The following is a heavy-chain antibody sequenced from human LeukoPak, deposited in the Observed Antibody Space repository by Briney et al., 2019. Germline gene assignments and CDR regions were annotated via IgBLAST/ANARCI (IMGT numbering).Heavy chain of an antibody. Sequence: AGGSLRLSCAASGFTFSSYSMNWVRQAPGKGLEWVSSISSSSSYIYYADSVKGRFTISRDNAKNSLYLQMNSLRAEDTAVYYCARAGGYCSSTSCYDYYYYYYMDVWGKGTTVTISS. CDR2: ISSSSSYI. D-gene: IGHD2-2*01. CDR3: ARAGGYCSSTSCYDYYYYYYMDV. CDR1: GFTFSSYS. J-gene: IGHJ6*03. V-gene: IGHV3-21*01.